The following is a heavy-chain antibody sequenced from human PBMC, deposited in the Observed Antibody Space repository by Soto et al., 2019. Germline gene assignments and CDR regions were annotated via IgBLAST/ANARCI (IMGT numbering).Heavy chain of an antibody. V-gene: IGHV3-23*01. CDR2: ISGSGGTT. CDR3: AKEHSSSWASAT. CDR1: GFTFSSYG. Sequence: GGSLRLSCAASGFTFSSYGMSWVRQAPGKGLEWVSFISGSGGTTYYADSVKGRFTVSRDNSKNTVYLQMISLRADDTAVYYCAKEHSSSWASATWGQGTLVTVS. D-gene: IGHD6-6*01. J-gene: IGHJ4*02.